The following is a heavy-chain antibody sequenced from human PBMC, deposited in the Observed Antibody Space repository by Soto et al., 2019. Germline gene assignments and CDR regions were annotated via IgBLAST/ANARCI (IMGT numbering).Heavy chain of an antibody. CDR3: ASDRFRGTYYLRGVTYFFEE. CDR1: GLTFTDYW. V-gene: IGHV3-7*03. D-gene: IGHD1-26*01. J-gene: IGHJ4*02. Sequence: GGSLRLSCVTYGLTFTDYWMSWVRKAPGKGLEWVANIKQDESEKNYLDSVKGRFTISRDNAKNSLYLQMNSLRAEDTAVYYCASDRFRGTYYLRGVTYFFEEWGQGAPVTVSS. CDR2: IKQDESEK.